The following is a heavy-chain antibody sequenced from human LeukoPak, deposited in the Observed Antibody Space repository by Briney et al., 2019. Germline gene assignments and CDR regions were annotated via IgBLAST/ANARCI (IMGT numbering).Heavy chain of an antibody. V-gene: IGHV1-18*01. CDR1: GYTFTSYG. D-gene: IGHD5-12*01. J-gene: IGHJ4*02. CDR3: ARNSGYDYGPPYYYFDY. CDR2: ISAYNGNT. Sequence: ASVKVSCKASGYTFTSYGISWVRQAPGQGLEWMGWISAYNGNTNYAQKLQGRVTMTRDTSISTAYMELSRLRSDDTAVYYCARNSGYDYGPPYYYFDYWGQGTLVTVSS.